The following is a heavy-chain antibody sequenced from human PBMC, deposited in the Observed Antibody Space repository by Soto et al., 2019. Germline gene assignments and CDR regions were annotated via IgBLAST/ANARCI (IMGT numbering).Heavy chain of an antibody. Sequence: QLQLQESGPGLVKPSETLSLTCTVFGGSVNSYYFSWIRQPPGKGLEWIGYIYYSGSTNYNPSLKSRVTISIDTSKNQFSLKLTSVTAADTAVYFCARGGGSPDYWGQGTLVTVSS. J-gene: IGHJ4*02. CDR1: GGSVNSYY. CDR3: ARGGGSPDY. V-gene: IGHV4-59*02. D-gene: IGHD1-26*01. CDR2: IYYSGST.